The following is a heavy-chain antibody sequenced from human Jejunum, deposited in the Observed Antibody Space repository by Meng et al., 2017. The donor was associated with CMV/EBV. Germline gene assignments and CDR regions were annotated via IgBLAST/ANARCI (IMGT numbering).Heavy chain of an antibody. CDR3: ARGLMGCTSTSCYSGWFDP. J-gene: IGHJ5*02. CDR1: TST. V-gene: IGHV3-21*01. Sequence: TSTLNWVRQAPGTGLEWVSSISGSGDNIYYADSVKGRFTISRDNAKNSLFLQMNSLRAEDTAVYYCARGLMGCTSTSCYSGWFDPWGQGTLVTVSS. CDR2: ISGSGDNI. D-gene: IGHD2-2*02.